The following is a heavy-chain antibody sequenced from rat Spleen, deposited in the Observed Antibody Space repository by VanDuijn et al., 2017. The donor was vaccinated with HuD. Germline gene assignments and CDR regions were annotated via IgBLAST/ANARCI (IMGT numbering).Heavy chain of an antibody. CDR1: GFSLTSYT. CDR2: ISSGGTT. Sequence: QVQLKESGPGLVQPSQTLSLTCTVSGFSLTSYTVSWVRQPPGKGLEWIAAISSGGTTDYSSALKSRLSISRDTSKNQVFLKMNSLQTDDTGTYYCTRDLSIIRPFDYWGQGVMVTVSS. V-gene: IGHV2-15*01. CDR3: TRDLSIIRPFDY. D-gene: IGHD4-3*01. J-gene: IGHJ2*01.